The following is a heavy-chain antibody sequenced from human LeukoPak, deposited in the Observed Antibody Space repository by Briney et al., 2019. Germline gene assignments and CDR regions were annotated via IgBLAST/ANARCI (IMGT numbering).Heavy chain of an antibody. Sequence: SETLSLTCDVSGGSFSGYYWTWIRQPPGKGLEWIGEINHSADPNYNPSLKTRVSISIDTSKNQISLKMRSVTAADTAVYYCARGRNWQTFYHFCMDVWGNGTTVTVSS. D-gene: IGHD1-14*01. CDR2: INHSADP. CDR3: ARGRNWQTFYHFCMDV. CDR1: GGSFSGYY. J-gene: IGHJ6*03. V-gene: IGHV4-34*01.